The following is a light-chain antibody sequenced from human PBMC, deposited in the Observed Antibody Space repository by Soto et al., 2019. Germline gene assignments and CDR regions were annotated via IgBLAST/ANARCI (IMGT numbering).Light chain of an antibody. CDR1: QDITNY. V-gene: IGKV1-33*01. Sequence: DIQMTQSPSSLSASVGDRVTITCQASQDITNYLHWFQQKPGKAPKLLIYAASNLETGVPSRFSGSGSGTDFTFTISSLQPEDIATYYCQQYDNLPLPFGGGTKVNIK. CDR3: QQYDNLPLP. J-gene: IGKJ4*01. CDR2: AAS.